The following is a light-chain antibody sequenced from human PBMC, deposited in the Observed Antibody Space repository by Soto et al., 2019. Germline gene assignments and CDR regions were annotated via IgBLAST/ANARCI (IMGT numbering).Light chain of an antibody. Sequence: EIELTQSPCTLSLSTGERATLSCRASQSISSSYLAWYQQKPGQAPRLLIYGASNRATGIPDRFSGSGSGTDFTLTISRLEPEDFAVYYCQQYGSSGTFGQGTKVDI. CDR1: QSISSSY. J-gene: IGKJ1*01. CDR3: QQYGSSGT. V-gene: IGKV3-20*01. CDR2: GAS.